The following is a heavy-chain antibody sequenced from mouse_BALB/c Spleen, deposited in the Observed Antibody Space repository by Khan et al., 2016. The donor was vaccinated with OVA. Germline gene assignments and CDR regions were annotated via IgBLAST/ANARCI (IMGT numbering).Heavy chain of an antibody. CDR2: INYSGNT. D-gene: IGHD2-4*01. Sequence: EVQLQESGPGLVKPSQSLSLTCTVTGYSITSEYAWHWIRQFPGNKLEWMGYINYSGNTRFNPSLKSRTSITRDTSKNQFFLQLNSVTTEDTATYYCARKDYYDYDPFPYWGQGTLVTVSA. V-gene: IGHV3-2*02. CDR1: GYSITSEYA. J-gene: IGHJ3*01. CDR3: ARKDYYDYDPFPY.